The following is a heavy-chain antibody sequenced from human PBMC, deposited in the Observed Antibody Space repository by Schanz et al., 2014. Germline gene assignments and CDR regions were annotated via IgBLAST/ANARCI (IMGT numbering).Heavy chain of an antibody. J-gene: IGHJ4*02. D-gene: IGHD3-10*01. CDR2: IKHDGSEK. Sequence: DVQLVESGGGLVQPGGSLRLSCAASGFTFTGHWMSWVRQAPGKGLEWVANIKHDGSEKYHVDSVKGRFTISRDNAKGSVYLQMNSLRAEDTAVYYCARVRTIYGSGAMGYWGQGTLVTVSS. V-gene: IGHV3-7*01. CDR1: GFTFTGHW. CDR3: ARVRTIYGSGAMGY.